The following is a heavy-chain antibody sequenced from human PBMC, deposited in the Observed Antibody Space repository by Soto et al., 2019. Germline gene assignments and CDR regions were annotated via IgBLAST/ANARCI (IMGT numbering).Heavy chain of an antibody. J-gene: IGHJ6*02. CDR3: ASSSLYGMDV. CDR2: IYYSGSS. V-gene: IGHV4-39*01. Sequence: SETLSLTCTVSGGSITSSEYYWAWIRQPPGKGLQFVGTIYYSGSSYSNPSLKSRLSMSVDTSKNQFSLTMKSVTAADTAVYYCASSSLYGMDVWGQGTTVTVSS. CDR1: GGSITSSEYY.